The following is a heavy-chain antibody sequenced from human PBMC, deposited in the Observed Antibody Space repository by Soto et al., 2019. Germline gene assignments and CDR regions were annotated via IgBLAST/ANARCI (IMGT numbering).Heavy chain of an antibody. V-gene: IGHV4-34*01. D-gene: IGHD5-18*01. CDR2: INHSGST. J-gene: IGHJ4*02. CDR3: ARDAAMAPFEVY. CDR1: GGSFSGYY. Sequence: QVQLQQWGAGLLKPSETLSLTCAVYGGSFSGYYWSWIRQPPGKGLEWIGEINHSGSTNYNPSLKSRVTISVDTSKNQFSLKLSSVTAADTAVYYCARDAAMAPFEVYWGQGTLVTVSS.